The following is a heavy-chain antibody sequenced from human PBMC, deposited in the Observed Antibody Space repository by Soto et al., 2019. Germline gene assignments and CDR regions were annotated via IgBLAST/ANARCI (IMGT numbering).Heavy chain of an antibody. Sequence: SETLSLTCSVSGVSISSYFWSWIRQPPGRGLEWIGYTYHRGSTNYSPSLKSRVAISLDTSENQFSLKVNSVTAADTAVYYCVRSGGYHGYLDYGGQGTLVTVSS. V-gene: IGHV4-59*01. CDR1: GVSISSYF. CDR3: VRSGGYHGYLDY. J-gene: IGHJ4*02. D-gene: IGHD2-15*01. CDR2: TYHRGST.